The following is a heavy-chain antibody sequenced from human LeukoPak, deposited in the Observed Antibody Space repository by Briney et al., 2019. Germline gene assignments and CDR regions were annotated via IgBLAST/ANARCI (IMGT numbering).Heavy chain of an antibody. V-gene: IGHV3-30*18. CDR1: GFTFSSYG. D-gene: IGHD1-26*01. CDR3: AKDFSGTYYYFDY. Sequence: GGSLRLSCAASGFTFSSYGMHWVRQAPGKGLEWVAVISYDGSNKYYADSVKGRFTISRDNSKNTLYLQMNSLRAEDTAVYYCAKDFSGTYYYFDYWGQETLVTVSS. CDR2: ISYDGSNK. J-gene: IGHJ4*02.